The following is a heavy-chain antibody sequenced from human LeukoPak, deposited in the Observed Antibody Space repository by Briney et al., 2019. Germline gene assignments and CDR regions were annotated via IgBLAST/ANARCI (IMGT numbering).Heavy chain of an antibody. CDR3: ARAYGSGTHPDY. Sequence: PSETLSLTCTDSGGSISSGGYYWSWIRQHPGKGLEWIGYIYYSGSTYYNPSLKSRVTISVDTSKNQFSLKLSSVTAADTAVYYCARAYGSGTHPDYWGQGTLVTVSS. V-gene: IGHV4-31*03. J-gene: IGHJ4*02. CDR1: GGSISSGGYY. D-gene: IGHD3-10*01. CDR2: IYYSGST.